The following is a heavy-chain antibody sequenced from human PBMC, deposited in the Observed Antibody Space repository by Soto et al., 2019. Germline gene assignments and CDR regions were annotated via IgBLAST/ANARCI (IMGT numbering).Heavy chain of an antibody. CDR3: AKGDDYIWGSYRSYSDY. J-gene: IGHJ4*02. CDR1: GFTFDDYA. D-gene: IGHD3-16*02. V-gene: IGHV3-9*01. Sequence: GGSLRLSCAASGFTFDDYAMHWVRQAPGKGLEWVSGISWNSGSIGYADSVKGRFTISRDNAKDSLYLQMNSLRAEGTALYYCAKGDDYIWGSYRSYSDYWGQGTLVTVSS. CDR2: ISWNSGSI.